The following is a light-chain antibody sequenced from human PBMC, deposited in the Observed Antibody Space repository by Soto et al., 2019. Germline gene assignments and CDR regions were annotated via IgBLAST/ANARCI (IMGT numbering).Light chain of an antibody. CDR2: GAS. Sequence: EIVLTQSPGTLHLSPGERATIACRASQSVSSSSLAWYQQKPGQAPRLLIYGASSRAPGIPDRFIGSGSGTDFSLTISRLEPEDFAVYYCQQYGSSPWTFGQGTKVEIK. V-gene: IGKV3-20*01. J-gene: IGKJ1*01. CDR1: QSVSSSS. CDR3: QQYGSSPWT.